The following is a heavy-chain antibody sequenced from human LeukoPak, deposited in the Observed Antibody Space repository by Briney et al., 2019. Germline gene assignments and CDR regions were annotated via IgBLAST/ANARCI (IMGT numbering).Heavy chain of an antibody. V-gene: IGHV1-2*02. Sequence: ASVKVSCKASGYTFIGYFMHWVRQAPGQGLEWMGWINPNSGGTNYAQTFQGRITMTRDTSITTVYLELSRLRSDDTAVYYCARIGYNHYFDYWGQGTLVTVSS. D-gene: IGHD5-24*01. J-gene: IGHJ4*02. CDR1: GYTFIGYF. CDR2: INPNSGGT. CDR3: ARIGYNHYFDY.